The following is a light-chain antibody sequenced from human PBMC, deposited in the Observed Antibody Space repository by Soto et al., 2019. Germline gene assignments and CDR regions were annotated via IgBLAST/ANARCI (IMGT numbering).Light chain of an antibody. CDR3: PQYYSYPRT. CDR2: AAS. V-gene: IGKV1-8*01. Sequence: AIRMTQSPSSLSASTGDRVTTTCRASQGISSYLAWYQQKPGKAPKLLIYAASTLQSGVPSRFSGSGSGTDFTLTISCLQSDYFANYYCPQYYSYPRTFAQGTMV. CDR1: QGISSY. J-gene: IGKJ1*01.